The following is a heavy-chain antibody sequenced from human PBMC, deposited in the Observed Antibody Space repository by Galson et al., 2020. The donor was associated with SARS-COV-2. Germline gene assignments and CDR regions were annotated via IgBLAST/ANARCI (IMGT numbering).Heavy chain of an antibody. J-gene: IGHJ4*02. V-gene: IGHV3-48*03. CDR2: ISSSGSTI. CDR1: GFTFSSYE. Sequence: GGSLRLSCAASGFTFSSYEMNWVRQAPGKGLEWVSYISSSGSTIYYADSVKGRFTISRDNAKNSLYLQMNSLRAEDTAVYYCARDGPTELLWFGEVNGYYFDYWGQGTLVTVSS. D-gene: IGHD3-10*01. CDR3: ARDGPTELLWFGEVNGYYFDY.